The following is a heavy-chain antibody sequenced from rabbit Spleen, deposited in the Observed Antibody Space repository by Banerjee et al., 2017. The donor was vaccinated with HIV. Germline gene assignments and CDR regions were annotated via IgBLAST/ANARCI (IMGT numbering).Heavy chain of an antibody. CDR1: GFDFSSYG. D-gene: IGHD4-1*01. CDR3: ARETSSGWGVVSFYFNL. V-gene: IGHV1S47*01. CDR2: IDPVFGIT. Sequence: QEQLVESGGGLVQPGGSLKLSCKASGFDFSSYGVSWVRQPPGKGLEWIGYIDPVFGITYYASWVNGRFTISRENTQNTVSLQMNSLTAADTATYFCARETSSGWGVVSFYFNLWGPGTLVTV. J-gene: IGHJ4*01.